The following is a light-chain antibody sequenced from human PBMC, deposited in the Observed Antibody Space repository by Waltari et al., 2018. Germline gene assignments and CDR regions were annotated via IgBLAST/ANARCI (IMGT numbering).Light chain of an antibody. CDR3: SSYTRASPLEV. CDR2: DVS. J-gene: IGLJ2*01. V-gene: IGLV2-14*03. Sequence: QSALTQPASVSGSPGQSITIPCTATNSDIRSYTYVASYQHHPGNAPKLILYDVSYRPSGGSDRFSGSRSGNTASLTISGLQAEDEANYYCSSYTRASPLEVFGGGTKVTVL. CDR1: NSDIRSYTY.